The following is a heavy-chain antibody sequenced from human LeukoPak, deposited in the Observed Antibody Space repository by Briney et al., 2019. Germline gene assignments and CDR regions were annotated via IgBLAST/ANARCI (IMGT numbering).Heavy chain of an antibody. J-gene: IGHJ4*02. CDR3: AVGVYYFDY. CDR2: IKQDGSEK. D-gene: IGHD3-10*01. V-gene: IGHV3-7*02. Sequence: QPGGSLRLSCAASGFTFSSYLMSWVRQAPGKGLEWVANIKQDGSEKYYVDSVKGRFTISRDNAKNSLCLQMNSLRAEDTAVYYCAVGVYYFDYWGQGTLVTVSS. CDR1: GFTFSSYL.